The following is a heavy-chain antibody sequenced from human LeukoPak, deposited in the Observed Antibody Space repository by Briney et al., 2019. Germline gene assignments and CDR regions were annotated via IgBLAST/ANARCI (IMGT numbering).Heavy chain of an antibody. Sequence: GGSLRLSCAASGFTVSKYDMHWVRQATGKGLEWVSAIGIVGDTYYRGSVKGRFTMSRENGNNNVYLQMNSLRDGDTAVYYCAKGDVPARSGGIFYFDSWGQGTLVTVSS. J-gene: IGHJ4*02. CDR1: GFTVSKYD. D-gene: IGHD6-6*01. V-gene: IGHV3-13*01. CDR2: IGIVGDT. CDR3: AKGDVPARSGGIFYFDS.